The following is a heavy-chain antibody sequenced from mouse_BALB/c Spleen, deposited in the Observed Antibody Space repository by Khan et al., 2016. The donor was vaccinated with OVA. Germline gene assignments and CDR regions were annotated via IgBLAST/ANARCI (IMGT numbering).Heavy chain of an antibody. V-gene: IGHV5-17*02. Sequence: EVELVESGGGLVQPGGSRKLSCAASGFTFSSFGMHWIRQAPEKGLEWVAYISSGSYTLYYADTVKGRFTISRDTPKNTLLLQMTSLRSEDTAMYYCSSYQYWSWFASWGQGTLVTVSA. CDR1: GFTFSSFG. J-gene: IGHJ3*01. CDR3: SSYQYWSWFAS. D-gene: IGHD4-1*01. CDR2: ISSGSYTL.